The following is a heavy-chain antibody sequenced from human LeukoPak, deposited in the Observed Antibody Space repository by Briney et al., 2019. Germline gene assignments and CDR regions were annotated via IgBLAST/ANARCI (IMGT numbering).Heavy chain of an antibody. CDR2: IYSGGST. Sequence: GGSLRLSCAASGFTFSSYSMNWVRQAPGKGLEWVSVIYSGGSTYYADSVKGRFTISRDNSKNTLYLQMNSLRAEDTAVYYCARDSGSSPVLWGQGTLVTVSS. CDR1: GFTFSSYS. CDR3: ARDSGSSPVL. D-gene: IGHD1-26*01. J-gene: IGHJ4*02. V-gene: IGHV3-53*01.